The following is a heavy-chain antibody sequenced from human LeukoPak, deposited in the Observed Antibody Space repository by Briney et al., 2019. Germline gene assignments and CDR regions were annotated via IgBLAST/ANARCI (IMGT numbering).Heavy chain of an antibody. J-gene: IGHJ6*02. CDR2: ISYDGSNK. Sequence: GGSLRLSCAASGFTFRSYAMHWVRQAPGKGLEWVAVISYDGSNKYYADSVKGRFTISRDNSKNTLYLQMNSLRAEDTAVYYCASGGQTELYGMDVWGQGTTVTISS. V-gene: IGHV3-30-3*01. CDR3: ASGGQTELYGMDV. CDR1: GFTFRSYA. D-gene: IGHD1-26*01.